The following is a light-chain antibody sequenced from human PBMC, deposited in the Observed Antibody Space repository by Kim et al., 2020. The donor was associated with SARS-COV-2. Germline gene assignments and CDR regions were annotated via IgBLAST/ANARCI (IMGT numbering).Light chain of an antibody. Sequence: QSVLTQPPSASGTPGQRVTISCSGSSSNIGSNHVYWYQQFPGTAPKVLVYSSDQRSSGVPDRFSGSKSGTSASLAIRGLRSEDEADYYCAAWDDTLSGYVFGTGTKVTVL. CDR3: AAWDDTLSGYV. V-gene: IGLV1-47*02. J-gene: IGLJ1*01. CDR2: SSD. CDR1: SSNIGSNH.